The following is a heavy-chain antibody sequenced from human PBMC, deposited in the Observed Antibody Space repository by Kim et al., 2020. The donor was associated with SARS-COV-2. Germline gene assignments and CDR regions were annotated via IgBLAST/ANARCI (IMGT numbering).Heavy chain of an antibody. J-gene: IGHJ4*02. Sequence: RFTISRDNAKNSLYLQMNSLRAEDTAVYYCARDLGYCSSTSCKMTPFFDYWGQGTLVTVSS. V-gene: IGHV3-11*05. D-gene: IGHD2-2*01. CDR3: ARDLGYCSSTSCKMTPFFDY.